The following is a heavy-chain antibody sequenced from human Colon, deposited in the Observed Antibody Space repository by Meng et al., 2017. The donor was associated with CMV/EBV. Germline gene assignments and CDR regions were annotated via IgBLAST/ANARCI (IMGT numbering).Heavy chain of an antibody. V-gene: IGHV4-61*01. CDR3: ARETSGWSTGIDY. CDR1: GGSVNSGSYY. D-gene: IGHD6-19*01. Sequence: VSGGSVNSGSYYWTWIRQPPGKGLEWIGYISCSGNTNYNPSLKSRLTIEVDTSRNQFSLKLTSVSAADTAMYYCARETSGWSTGIDYWGQGTLVTVSS. CDR2: ISCSGNT. J-gene: IGHJ4*02.